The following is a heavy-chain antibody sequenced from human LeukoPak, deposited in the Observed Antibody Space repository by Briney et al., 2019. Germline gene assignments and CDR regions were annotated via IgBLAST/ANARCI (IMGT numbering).Heavy chain of an antibody. J-gene: IGHJ4*02. Sequence: SETLSLTRTVSGGSISSGSYYWSWIRQPAGKGLEWIGRIYTSGSTNYNPSLKSRVTISVDTSKNQFSLKLSSVTAADTAVYYCARDRDSYGYSALGYWGQGTLVTVSS. V-gene: IGHV4-61*02. CDR3: ARDRDSYGYSALGY. CDR1: GGSISSGSYY. D-gene: IGHD5-18*01. CDR2: IYTSGST.